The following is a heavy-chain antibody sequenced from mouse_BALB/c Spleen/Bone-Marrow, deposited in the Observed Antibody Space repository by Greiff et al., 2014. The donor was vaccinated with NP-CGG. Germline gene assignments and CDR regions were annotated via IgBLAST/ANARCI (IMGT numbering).Heavy chain of an antibody. J-gene: IGHJ4*01. V-gene: IGHV5-6-4*01. Sequence: EVMLVEPGGGLVKPGGSLKLSCAASGFTFSSYAMSWVRQTPEKRLEWVATISSGGSYTYYPDSVKGRFTISRDNAKNTLYLQMSSLKSEDTAMYYCTKIYYGYDGGYYYAMDYWGQGTSVTVSS. CDR3: TKIYYGYDGGYYYAMDY. D-gene: IGHD2-2*01. CDR1: GFTFSSYA. CDR2: ISSGGSYT.